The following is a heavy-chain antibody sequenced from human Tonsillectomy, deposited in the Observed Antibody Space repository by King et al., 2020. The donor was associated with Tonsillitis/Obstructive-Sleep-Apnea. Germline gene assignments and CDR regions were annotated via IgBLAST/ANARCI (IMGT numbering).Heavy chain of an antibody. Sequence: QLQESGPGLVKPSETLSLTCTVSGGSISSSSYYWGWIRQPPGKGLEWLGSIYYSGSTYYNPSLKSRVTISVDTSKNQFSLNLSSVTAADTAVYYCARHNGGGASYYFDFWGQGTLVSVSS. D-gene: IGHD3-16*01. CDR2: IYYSGST. CDR1: GGSISSSSYY. CDR3: ARHNGGGASYYFDF. V-gene: IGHV4-39*01. J-gene: IGHJ4*02.